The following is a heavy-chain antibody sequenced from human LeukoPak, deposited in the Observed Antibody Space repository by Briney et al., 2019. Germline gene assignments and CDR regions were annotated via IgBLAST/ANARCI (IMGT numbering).Heavy chain of an antibody. J-gene: IGHJ4*02. Sequence: ASVKVSCKASGYTFTGYYMHWVRQAPGQGLEWMGWINPNSGGTNYAQKFQGRVTMTRDTSISTAYMELSRLRSDDTAVYYCARGRQVRFLEWLLFIWGQGTLVTVSS. CDR1: GYTFTGYY. V-gene: IGHV1-2*02. CDR3: ARGRQVRFLEWLLFI. D-gene: IGHD3-3*01. CDR2: INPNSGGT.